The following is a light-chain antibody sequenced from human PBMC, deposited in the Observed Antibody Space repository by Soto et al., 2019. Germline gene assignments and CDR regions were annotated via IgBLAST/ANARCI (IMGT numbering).Light chain of an antibody. Sequence: DIQLTQSPSFLSASVGDRVTITCRASQGISSYLAWYQQKPGEAPKLLIYAASTLQSGVPSRFSGSGSGTEFTLTISSLQPEDFATYYCQQLNRYGTFGPGTKVDIK. J-gene: IGKJ3*01. V-gene: IGKV1-9*01. CDR1: QGISSY. CDR3: QQLNRYGT. CDR2: AAS.